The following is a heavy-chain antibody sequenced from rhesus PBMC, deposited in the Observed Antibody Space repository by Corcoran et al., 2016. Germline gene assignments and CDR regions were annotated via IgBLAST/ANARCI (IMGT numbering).Heavy chain of an antibody. CDR1: GGSISGYY. CDR3: ARSGRNGYNYYFDY. J-gene: IGHJ4*01. Sequence: QVKLQQWGEGLVKPSETLSLTCAVYGGSISGYYWSWIRQPPGTGLEWRGNIDGKSASTNYNPSLKNRVTISKDTAKNQFSLKLSSVTAADTAVYYCARSGRNGYNYYFDYWGQGVLVTVSS. CDR2: IDGKSAST. D-gene: IGHD1-26*01. V-gene: IGHV4-73*01.